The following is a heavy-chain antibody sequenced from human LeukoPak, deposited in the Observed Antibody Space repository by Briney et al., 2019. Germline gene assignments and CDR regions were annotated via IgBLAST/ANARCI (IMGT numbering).Heavy chain of an antibody. V-gene: IGHV3-74*01. CDR1: GFTFSTYW. CDR2: LSSDGGVT. Sequence: PGGSLRLSCAASGFTFSTYWMHCVPQGPGKGLVWVSHLSSDGGVTNYAHSAKGRFTISRDNAKNTLYLQMNSLRAEDTAVYYCVRYRPYTSGLTDGWGQGTLVTVS. CDR3: VRYRPYTSGLTDG. J-gene: IGHJ4*02. D-gene: IGHD6-19*01.